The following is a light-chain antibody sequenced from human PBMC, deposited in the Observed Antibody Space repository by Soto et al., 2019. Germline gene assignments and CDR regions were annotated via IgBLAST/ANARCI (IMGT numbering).Light chain of an antibody. J-gene: IGLJ2*01. Sequence: QSVLTQPPSVSEAPGQRVTISCTGGSSSIGAGYDVHWYQHLPGTAPKLLIYGDSNRPSGVPDRFSGSKSGTSASLAITGLQAEDEGDYYCQSYDSSLSGRVVFGGGTKLTVL. CDR2: GDS. V-gene: IGLV1-40*01. CDR3: QSYDSSLSGRVV. CDR1: SSSIGAGYD.